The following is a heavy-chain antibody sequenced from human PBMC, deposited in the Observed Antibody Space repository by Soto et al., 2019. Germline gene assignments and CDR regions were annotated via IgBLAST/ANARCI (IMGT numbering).Heavy chain of an antibody. J-gene: IGHJ5*02. CDR3: AREGMGFSNWFDP. CDR1: RFTFSRYW. D-gene: IGHD2-8*01. Sequence: PGGSLRLSCAASRFTFSRYWMHWVRQAPGKGLVWVSRINSDGSDTGYADSVKGRFTISRDNAKNTLYLQMNSLRAEDTAVYYCAREGMGFSNWFDPSGQGTLVTVSS. V-gene: IGHV3-74*01. CDR2: INSDGSDT.